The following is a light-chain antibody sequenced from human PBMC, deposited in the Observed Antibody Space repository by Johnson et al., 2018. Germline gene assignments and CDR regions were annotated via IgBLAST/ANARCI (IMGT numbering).Light chain of an antibody. Sequence: QSVLTQPPSVSAAPGQKVTISCSGSSSNIGNNYVSWYQQLPGTAPKILIYENNKRPSGIPDRFSGSKSGTSATLGITGLQTGDEADYYCGTWDSSLSAGNVFGTGTKVIVL. J-gene: IGLJ1*01. CDR2: ENN. CDR1: SSNIGNNY. CDR3: GTWDSSLSAGNV. V-gene: IGLV1-51*02.